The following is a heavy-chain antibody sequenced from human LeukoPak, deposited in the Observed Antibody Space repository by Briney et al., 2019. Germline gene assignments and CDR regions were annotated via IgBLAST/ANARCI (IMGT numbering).Heavy chain of an antibody. CDR2: INHSGST. V-gene: IGHV4-34*01. D-gene: IGHD5-24*01. J-gene: IGHJ3*02. CDR3: ARERDGYNHLIWARGAFDI. Sequence: SETLSLTCAVYGGSFSGYYWSWIRQPPGKGLEWIGEINHSGSTNYNPSLKSRVTISVDTSKNQFSLKLSSVTAADTAVYYCARERDGYNHLIWARGAFDIWGQGTMVTVSS. CDR1: GGSFSGYY.